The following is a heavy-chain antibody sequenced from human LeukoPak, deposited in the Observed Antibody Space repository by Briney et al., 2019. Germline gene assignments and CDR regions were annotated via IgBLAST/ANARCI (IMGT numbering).Heavy chain of an antibody. CDR2: INSDGSST. CDR3: ARGWDGYGAPGDY. D-gene: IGHD5-24*01. Sequence: GGSLRLSCAASGFTFSSHWMHWVRQAPGKGLVWVSRINSDGSSTNYADSVKGRFTISRDNAKNTLYLQMNSLRAEDTAVYYCARGWDGYGAPGDYWGQGTLVTVSS. CDR1: GFTFSSHW. V-gene: IGHV3-74*01. J-gene: IGHJ4*02.